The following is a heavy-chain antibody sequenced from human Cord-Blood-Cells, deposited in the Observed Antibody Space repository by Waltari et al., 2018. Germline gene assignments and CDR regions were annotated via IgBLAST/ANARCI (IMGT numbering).Heavy chain of an antibody. V-gene: IGHV3-30*18. Sequence: QVQLVESGGGVVQPGRSLRLSCAASGFTFSRYGMHWVRQAPGKGLEWVAVISYDGSNKYYADSVKGRFTISRDNSKNTLYLQMNSLRAEDTAVYYCAKDFENYFDYWGQGTLVTVSS. J-gene: IGHJ4*02. CDR1: GFTFSRYG. D-gene: IGHD3-9*01. CDR2: ISYDGSNK. CDR3: AKDFENYFDY.